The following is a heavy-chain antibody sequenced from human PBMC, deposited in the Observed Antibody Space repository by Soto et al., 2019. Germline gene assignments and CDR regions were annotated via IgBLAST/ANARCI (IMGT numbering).Heavy chain of an antibody. D-gene: IGHD2-2*01. CDR1: GGSISSGGYY. Sequence: KPSETLSLTCTVSGGSISSGGYYWSWIRQHPGKGLEWIGYIYYSGSTYYNPSLKSRVTISVDTSKNQFSLKLSSVTAADTAVYYCARAVVVPAAMSNWFDPWGQGTLVTVSS. J-gene: IGHJ5*02. V-gene: IGHV4-31*03. CDR3: ARAVVVPAAMSNWFDP. CDR2: IYYSGST.